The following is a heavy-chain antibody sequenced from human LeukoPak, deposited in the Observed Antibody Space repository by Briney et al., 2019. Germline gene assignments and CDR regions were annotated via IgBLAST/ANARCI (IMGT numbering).Heavy chain of an antibody. J-gene: IGHJ4*02. CDR3: ARLSRYCSGGSCYSGGYYFDY. V-gene: IGHV4-39*01. CDR2: IYYSGST. D-gene: IGHD2-15*01. CDR1: GGSISSSSYY. Sequence: SETLSLTCTVSGGSISSSSYYWGWIRQPPGKGLEWTGSIYYSGSTYYNPSLKSRVTISVDTSKNQFSLKLSSVTAADTAVYYCARLSRYCSGGSCYSGGYYFDYWGQGTLVTVSS.